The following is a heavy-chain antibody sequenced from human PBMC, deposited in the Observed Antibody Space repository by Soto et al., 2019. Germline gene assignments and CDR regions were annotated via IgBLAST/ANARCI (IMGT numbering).Heavy chain of an antibody. Sequence: GSLRLSCAASGFTFRSYSMNWVRQAPGKGLEWVSYISSSSSTIYYADSVKGRFTISRDNAKNSLYLQMNSLRDEDTAVYYCARRYRTPPTVTRLRNSYYYYGMDVWGQGTTVTVSS. CDR2: ISSSSSTI. V-gene: IGHV3-48*02. CDR1: GFTFRSYS. CDR3: ARRYRTPPTVTRLRNSYYYYGMDV. D-gene: IGHD4-17*01. J-gene: IGHJ6*02.